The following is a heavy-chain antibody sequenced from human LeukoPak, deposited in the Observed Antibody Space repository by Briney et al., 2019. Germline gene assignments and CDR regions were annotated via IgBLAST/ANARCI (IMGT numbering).Heavy chain of an antibody. D-gene: IGHD5-18*01. Sequence: GGSLRLSCAASGFTFSSYWMHWVRQAPGKGQVWVSRINSDGSSTSYADSVKGRFTVSRDNAKNTLYLQMNSLRAEDTAVYYCARGGRYSYASFDYWGQGTLVTVSS. CDR1: GFTFSSYW. V-gene: IGHV3-74*01. J-gene: IGHJ4*02. CDR2: INSDGSST. CDR3: ARGGRYSYASFDY.